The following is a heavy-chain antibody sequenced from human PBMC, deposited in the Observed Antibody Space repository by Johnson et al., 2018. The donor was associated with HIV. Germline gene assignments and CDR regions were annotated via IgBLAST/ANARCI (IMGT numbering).Heavy chain of an antibody. CDR1: GFTFSNAW. D-gene: IGHD6-6*01. Sequence: EVQLVESGGGLVKPGGSLRLSCAASGFTFSNAWMSWVRQAPGKGLEFVSYISSSGSTIYYADSVKGRFTISRDSSKNTLYLQMNSLRAEDTALYYCAKDTTFSSSHAFDIWGQGTMVTVSS. CDR3: AKDTTFSSSHAFDI. V-gene: IGHV3-48*01. CDR2: ISSSGSTI. J-gene: IGHJ3*02.